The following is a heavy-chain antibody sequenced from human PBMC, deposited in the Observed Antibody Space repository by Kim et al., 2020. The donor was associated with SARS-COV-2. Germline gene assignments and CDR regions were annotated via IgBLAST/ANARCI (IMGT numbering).Heavy chain of an antibody. Sequence: YNADSVKGRFTISRDNSTNTLYLQMNSLRAEDTAVYYCARDTRDYYGMDVWGQGTTVTVSS. J-gene: IGHJ6*02. CDR3: ARDTRDYYGMDV. V-gene: IGHV3-33*01.